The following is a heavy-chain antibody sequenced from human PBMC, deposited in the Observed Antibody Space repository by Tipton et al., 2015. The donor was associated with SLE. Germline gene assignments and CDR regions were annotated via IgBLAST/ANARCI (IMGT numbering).Heavy chain of an antibody. D-gene: IGHD3-10*01. J-gene: IGHJ4*02. V-gene: IGHV4-34*01. Sequence: TLSLTCAVYGGSFSGYYWSWIRQPPGRGLEWIGSIYFSGSTYYNPSLKSRVTISVDASKNQFSVRLSSVTAADTAVYYCARAFYGSGSACIDYWGQGTLVTVSS. CDR2: IYFSGST. CDR1: GGSFSGYY. CDR3: ARAFYGSGSACIDY.